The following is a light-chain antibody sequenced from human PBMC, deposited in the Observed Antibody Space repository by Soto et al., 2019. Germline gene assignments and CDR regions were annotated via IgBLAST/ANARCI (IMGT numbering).Light chain of an antibody. CDR3: SSYTSSSTLGV. CDR1: SSDVGGYNY. V-gene: IGLV2-11*01. Sequence: QSVLTQPRSMSGSPGQSVTISCTGTSSDVGGYNYVSWYQQHPGKAPKLMIYDVSKRPSGVPDRSSGSKSGNTASLTISGLQAEDEADYYCSSYTSSSTLGVFGTGTKVTVL. J-gene: IGLJ1*01. CDR2: DVS.